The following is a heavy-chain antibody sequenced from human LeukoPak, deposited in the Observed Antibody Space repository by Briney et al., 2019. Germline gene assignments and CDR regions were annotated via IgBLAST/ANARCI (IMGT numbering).Heavy chain of an antibody. D-gene: IGHD6-13*01. CDR2: IYYSGST. V-gene: IGHV4-39*07. J-gene: IGHJ3*02. Sequence: PSETLSLTCTVSGGSISSSSYYWGWIRQPPGKGLEWIGSIYYSGSTYYNPSLKSRVTISVDTSKNQFSLKLSSVTAADTAVYYCARDRGSSWPEGDAFDIWGQGTMVTVSS. CDR3: ARDRGSSWPEGDAFDI. CDR1: GGSISSSSYY.